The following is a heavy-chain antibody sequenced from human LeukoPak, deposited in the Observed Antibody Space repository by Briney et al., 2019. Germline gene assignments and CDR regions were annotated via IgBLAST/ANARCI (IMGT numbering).Heavy chain of an antibody. D-gene: IGHD6-19*01. CDR2: TLYRATRSRYKWSY. CDR3: ARGMGPVTGRYYFDY. Sequence: SQTLSLTRAISVDSVSINSPAGTSIRQSPSRGLEWLGRTLYRATRSRYKWSYEYADSVKSRITIQPDTSTNHFSLHLNSVTPEDTAIYYCARGMGPVTGRYYFDYWAQGTLVTVSS. J-gene: IGHJ4*02. V-gene: IGHV6-1*01. CDR1: VDSVSINSPA.